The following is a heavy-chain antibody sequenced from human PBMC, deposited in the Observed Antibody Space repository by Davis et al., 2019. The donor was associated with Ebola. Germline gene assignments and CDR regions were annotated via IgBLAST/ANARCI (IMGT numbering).Heavy chain of an antibody. D-gene: IGHD6-19*01. CDR1: GYIFTSYA. CDR2: INAGNGNT. Sequence: ASVKVSCKASGYIFTSYAMHWVRQAPGQRLEWVGWINAGNGNTKYSQKFQGRVTITRDTSASTAYMELSSLRSEDTAVYYCAREWLAYYYYYGMDVWGQGTTVTVSS. J-gene: IGHJ6*02. CDR3: AREWLAYYYYYGMDV. V-gene: IGHV1-3*01.